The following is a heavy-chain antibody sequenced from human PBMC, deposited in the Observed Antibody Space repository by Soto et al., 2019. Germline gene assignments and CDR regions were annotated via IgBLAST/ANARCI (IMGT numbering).Heavy chain of an antibody. CDR2: ISSSRSYT. CDR1: GFTFSDYY. J-gene: IGHJ3*02. CDR3: ARDADILTGSDAFDI. Sequence: QVQLVESGGGLVKPGGSLRLSCAASGFTFSDYYMSWIRQAPGKGLEWVSYISSSRSYTNYADSVKGRFTISRDNAKNSLYLQMNCVRAEDTAVYYCARDADILTGSDAFDIWGQGTMVTVSS. V-gene: IGHV3-11*05. D-gene: IGHD3-9*01.